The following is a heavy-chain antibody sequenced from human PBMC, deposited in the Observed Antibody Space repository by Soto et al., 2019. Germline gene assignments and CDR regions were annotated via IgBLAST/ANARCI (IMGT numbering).Heavy chain of an antibody. CDR2: IHYSGST. D-gene: IGHD6-19*01. Sequence: QVQLQESGPGLVKPSETLSLTCTVSGGSISPYYWSWIRQSPGKVLEWIGYIHYSGSTNYNPSLKSRVPISVDTSKKQFSRKLRFVTAADTAVYYCASLQAVAGTGDWFDPWGQGTLVTVST. J-gene: IGHJ5*02. CDR3: ASLQAVAGTGDWFDP. V-gene: IGHV4-59*08. CDR1: GGSISPYY.